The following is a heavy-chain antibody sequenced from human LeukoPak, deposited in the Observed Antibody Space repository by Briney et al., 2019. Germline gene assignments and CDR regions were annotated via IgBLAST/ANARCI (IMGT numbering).Heavy chain of an antibody. D-gene: IGHD4-17*01. CDR2: INHSGST. Sequence: SETLSLTCAVYGGSFSGYYWSWIRQPPGKGLEWTVEINHSGSTNYNPSLKRRVTILVNTSKNQFSLKLSSVTAADTAVYYCARAGLNGDVDYWGQGTLVTVSS. J-gene: IGHJ4*02. V-gene: IGHV4-34*01. CDR3: ARAGLNGDVDY. CDR1: GGSFSGYY.